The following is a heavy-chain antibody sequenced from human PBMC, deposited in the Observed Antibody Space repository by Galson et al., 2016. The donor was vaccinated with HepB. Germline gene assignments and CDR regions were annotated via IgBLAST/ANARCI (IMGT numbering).Heavy chain of an antibody. V-gene: IGHV3-30-3*01. CDR2: TELDGSVK. CDR3: ARKHETSGYADDFDM. Sequence: SLRLSCAASGFIFSQYVIHWVRQAPGKGLEWVAVTELDGSVKFYAAAVKGRFTISRDNSKDTLHLQMNSLRAEDTAVYYCARKHETSGYADDFDMWGQGTMVTVSS. J-gene: IGHJ3*02. CDR1: GFIFSQYV. D-gene: IGHD3-22*01.